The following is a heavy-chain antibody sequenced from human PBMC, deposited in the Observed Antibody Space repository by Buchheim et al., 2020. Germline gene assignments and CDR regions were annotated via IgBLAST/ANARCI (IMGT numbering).Heavy chain of an antibody. CDR3: ARGRMWGASVTTLDY. D-gene: IGHD4-17*01. CDR2: MNPDSGNT. Sequence: QVQLVQSGAEVKKPGASVKVSCKASGYTFTSYDIDWVRQATGQGLEYMGWMNPDSGNTGIAQKFQGRVTMTRDTSIRTDYMELSSLTTDDTAVYYCARGRMWGASVTTLDYWGQGTL. CDR1: GYTFTSYD. J-gene: IGHJ4*02. V-gene: IGHV1-8*01.